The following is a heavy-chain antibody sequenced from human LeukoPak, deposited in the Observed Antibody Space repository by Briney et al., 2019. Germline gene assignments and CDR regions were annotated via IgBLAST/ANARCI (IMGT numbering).Heavy chain of an antibody. CDR1: GYTLTSYG. CDR2: ISTQSGNT. V-gene: IGHV1-18*01. CDR3: ARGAYGDK. Sequence: ASVKVSCEASGYTLTSYGINWMRQAPGQGLEWMGWISTQSGNTNYAQKVQVRLTLTTDRSTNTAYMELRSLRSDDTAVYYCARGAYGDKWGQGTMVTVSS. J-gene: IGHJ4*02. D-gene: IGHD4-17*01.